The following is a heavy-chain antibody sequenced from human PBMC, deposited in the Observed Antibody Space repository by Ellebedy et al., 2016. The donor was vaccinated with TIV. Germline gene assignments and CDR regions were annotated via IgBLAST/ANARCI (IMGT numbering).Heavy chain of an antibody. D-gene: IGHD4-23*01. V-gene: IGHV3-53*01. CDR3: AKSTVINPEGDAYDI. Sequence: PGGSLRLSCAASGFTVSTNYMNWVRQAPGEGLEWVSVIYSGADGGDTYYADSVKGRFTISRDNTKNSLYLHMNSLRAEDTAVYYCAKSTVINPEGDAYDIWGQGTKVTVSS. J-gene: IGHJ3*02. CDR1: GFTVSTNY. CDR2: IYSGADGGDT.